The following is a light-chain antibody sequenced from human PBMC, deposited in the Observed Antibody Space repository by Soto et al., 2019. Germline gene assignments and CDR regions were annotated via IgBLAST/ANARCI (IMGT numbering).Light chain of an antibody. Sequence: QSALTQPPSASGSPGQSVTISCTGTSSDVGGYNYVSWYQQHPGKAPKLMIYEVSKRPSGVPDGFSGSKSGNTASLTVSGLQAEDEADDYCSSYAGSNNFVFGGGTKVTVL. CDR1: SSDVGGYNY. CDR3: SSYAGSNNFV. CDR2: EVS. J-gene: IGLJ3*02. V-gene: IGLV2-8*01.